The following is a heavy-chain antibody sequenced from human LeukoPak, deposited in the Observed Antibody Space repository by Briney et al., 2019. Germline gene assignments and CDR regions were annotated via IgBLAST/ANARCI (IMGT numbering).Heavy chain of an antibody. CDR2: ISGSGGST. J-gene: IGHJ4*02. CDR3: AKARLRGYYFDY. CDR1: GFTFSSYA. V-gene: IGHV3-23*01. Sequence: GGFLRLSCAASGFTFSSYAMSWVRQAPGKGLEWVSAISGSGGSTYYADSVKGRFTISRDNSKNTLYLQMNSLRAEDTAVYYCAKARLRGYYFDYWGQGTLVTVSS. D-gene: IGHD5/OR15-5a*01.